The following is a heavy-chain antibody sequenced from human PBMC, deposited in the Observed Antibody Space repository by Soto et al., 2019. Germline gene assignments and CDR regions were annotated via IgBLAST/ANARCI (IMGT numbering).Heavy chain of an antibody. D-gene: IGHD2-8*01. CDR1: GGTFSSYA. Sequence: SVKVSCKASGGTFSSYAISWVRQAPGQGLEWMGGIIPIFGTANYAQKFQGRVTITADESTSTAYMELSSLTSDDTAIYYCARGDSTDCSNGVCSFFYNHDMDVWGQGTTVTVS. V-gene: IGHV1-69*13. CDR3: ARGDSTDCSNGVCSFFYNHDMDV. J-gene: IGHJ6*02. CDR2: IIPIFGTA.